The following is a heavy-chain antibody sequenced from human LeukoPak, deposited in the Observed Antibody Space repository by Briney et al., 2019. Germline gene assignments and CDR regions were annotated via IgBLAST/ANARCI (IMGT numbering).Heavy chain of an antibody. CDR1: GGSISSYY. CDR3: ARHLGPGYCSSTSCWFDY. CDR2: IYYSGST. Sequence: SETLSLTCTVSGGSISSYYWSWIRQPPGKGLEWIGYIYYSGSTNYNPSLKSRVTISVDTSKNQFSLKLSSVTAADTAVYYFARHLGPGYCSSTSCWFDYWGQGTLVTVSS. V-gene: IGHV4-59*08. J-gene: IGHJ4*02. D-gene: IGHD2-2*01.